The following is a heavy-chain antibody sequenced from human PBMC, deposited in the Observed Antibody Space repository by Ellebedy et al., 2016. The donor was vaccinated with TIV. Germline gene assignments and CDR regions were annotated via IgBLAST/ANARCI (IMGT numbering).Heavy chain of an antibody. J-gene: IGHJ4*02. CDR1: GGSISSYY. V-gene: IGHV4-59*12. CDR3: ARGPPYCGGDCYIY. CDR2: IYYSGST. Sequence: SETLSLTCTVSGGSISSYYWSWIRQPPGKGLEWIGYIYYSGSTDYNPSLKSRVTISVDTSKSQFSLKLSSVTAADTAVYYCARGPPYCGGDCYIYWGQGTLVTVSS. D-gene: IGHD2-21*02.